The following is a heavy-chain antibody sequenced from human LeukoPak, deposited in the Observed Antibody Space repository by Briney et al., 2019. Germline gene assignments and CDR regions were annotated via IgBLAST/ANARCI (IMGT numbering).Heavy chain of an antibody. D-gene: IGHD6-13*01. J-gene: IGHJ6*03. Sequence: GGSLRLSCAASGFIFSRYGMSWVRQAPGKGLEWVSAISGSGGTSYYADSVKGRFTISRDNSKNTLYLQMNSLRAEDTAVYSCAKGGGSSYYYYMDVWGKGTTVTVSS. CDR3: AKGGGSSYYYYMDV. CDR2: ISGSGGTS. CDR1: GFIFSRYG. V-gene: IGHV3-23*01.